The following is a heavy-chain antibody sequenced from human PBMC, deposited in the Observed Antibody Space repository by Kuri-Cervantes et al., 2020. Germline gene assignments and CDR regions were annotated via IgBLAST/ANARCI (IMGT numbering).Heavy chain of an antibody. CDR2: ISGSGVSS. Sequence: LSCAASRFTFNSYAMTWVRQAPGKGLEWVSAISGSGVSSFYADSVQGRFTISRDNSKNTLYLQMNSLRTEDTAVYYCAKCEGGYRPDYWGQGTLVT. J-gene: IGHJ4*02. CDR3: AKCEGGYRPDY. V-gene: IGHV3-23*01. D-gene: IGHD3-16*02. CDR1: RFTFNSYA.